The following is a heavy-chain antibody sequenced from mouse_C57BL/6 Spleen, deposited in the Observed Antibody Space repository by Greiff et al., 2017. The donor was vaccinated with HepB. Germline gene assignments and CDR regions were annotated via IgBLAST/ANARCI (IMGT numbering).Heavy chain of an antibody. CDR3: TRKDYGDY. Sequence: VQLQESGAELVRPGASVTLSCKASGYTFTDYEMHWVKQTPVHGLEWIGAIDPETGGTAYNQKFKGKAILTADKSSSTAYMELRSLTSEDSAVYYCTRKDYGDYWGQGTTLTVSS. D-gene: IGHD1-1*01. CDR2: IDPETGGT. J-gene: IGHJ2*01. V-gene: IGHV1-15*01. CDR1: GYTFTDYE.